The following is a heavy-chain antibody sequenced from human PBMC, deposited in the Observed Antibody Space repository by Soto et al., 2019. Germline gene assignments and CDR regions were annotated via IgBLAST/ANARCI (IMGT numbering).Heavy chain of an antibody. CDR2: IIPIFGTA. D-gene: IGHD6-13*01. V-gene: IGHV1-69*13. Sequence: GASVKVSCKASGGTFSSYAISWVRQAPGQGLEWMGGIIPIFGTANYAQKFQGGVTITADESTSTAYMELSSLRSEDTAVYYCARDAPSYSSSWYGFDPWGQGTLVTVSS. CDR3: ARDAPSYSSSWYGFDP. J-gene: IGHJ5*02. CDR1: GGTFSSYA.